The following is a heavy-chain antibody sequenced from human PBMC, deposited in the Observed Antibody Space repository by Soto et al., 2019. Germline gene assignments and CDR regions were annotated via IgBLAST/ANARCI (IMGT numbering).Heavy chain of an antibody. Sequence: ASVKVSCKASGGTSSSYAISWVRQAPGQGLEWMGGIIPIFGTASYAQKFQGRVTIAADESTSTAYMELSSLRSEDTAVYYCARGDCSSTSCNSGNYYYYGMDVWGQRTTVTVSS. V-gene: IGHV1-69*13. J-gene: IGHJ6*02. CDR3: ARGDCSSTSCNSGNYYYYGMDV. CDR1: GGTSSSYA. D-gene: IGHD2-2*01. CDR2: IIPIFGTA.